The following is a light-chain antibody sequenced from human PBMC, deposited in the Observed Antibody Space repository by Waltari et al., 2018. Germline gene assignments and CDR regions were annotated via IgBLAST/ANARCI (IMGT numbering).Light chain of an antibody. Sequence: AIQITQSPSSLSASVGDRGTITCRASQGIRNDIGGYQQKPGKSPKLLIYAASSLQSGVPSRFSGSGSGTDFTLTISSLQPEDFATYYCLQDYNYPLTFGGGTKVEIK. CDR3: LQDYNYPLT. J-gene: IGKJ4*01. V-gene: IGKV1-6*01. CDR2: AAS. CDR1: QGIRND.